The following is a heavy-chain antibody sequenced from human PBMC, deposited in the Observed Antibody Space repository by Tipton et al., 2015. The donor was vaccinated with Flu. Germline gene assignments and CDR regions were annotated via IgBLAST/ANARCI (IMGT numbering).Heavy chain of an antibody. D-gene: IGHD4-11*01. J-gene: IGHJ5*02. CDR1: GDSIGGAYY. CDR2: SHHTGNT. Sequence: TLSLTCSVSGDSIGGAYYWGWSRQPSGKGLEWIGNSHHTGNTYRNPSLRSRVIISVDRSKNQSSLKLTSVTAADTAVYYCARRDFSNYVSEPKNWFDPWGQGTLVTVTS. CDR3: ARRDFSNYVSEPKNWFDP. V-gene: IGHV4-38-2*01.